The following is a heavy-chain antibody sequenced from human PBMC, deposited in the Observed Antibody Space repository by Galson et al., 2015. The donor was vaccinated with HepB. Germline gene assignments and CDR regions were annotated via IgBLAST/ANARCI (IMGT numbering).Heavy chain of an antibody. Sequence: SLRLSCAASGSTFTNFAMHWVRQAPGKGLEWMAVISYDGSFRYYSDSVKGRFTVSRDPSRSILYLQMNSLRVDDTAVYYCAKGGPGRIGMRINRSLGFDPWGQGTLVIVSS. CDR2: ISYDGSFR. D-gene: IGHD2-15*01. CDR3: AKGGPGRIGMRINRSLGFDP. V-gene: IGHV3-30*18. J-gene: IGHJ5*02. CDR1: GSTFTNFA.